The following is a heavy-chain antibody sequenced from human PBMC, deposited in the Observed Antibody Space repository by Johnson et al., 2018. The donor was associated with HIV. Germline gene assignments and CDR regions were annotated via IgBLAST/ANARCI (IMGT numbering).Heavy chain of an antibody. CDR1: GFTFSDYY. J-gene: IGHJ3*02. CDR3: AKDIVVMAEYLDDAFDI. V-gene: IGHV3-11*04. Sequence: QVQLVESGGGLVQPGGSLRLSCAASGFTFSDYYMSWIRQAPGKGLEWVSYISSSGSTIYYADSVKGRFTISRDNSKNTLYLQMNSLRPEDTAVYYCAKDIVVMAEYLDDAFDIWGQGTRVTVSS. D-gene: IGHD2-8*01. CDR2: ISSSGSTI.